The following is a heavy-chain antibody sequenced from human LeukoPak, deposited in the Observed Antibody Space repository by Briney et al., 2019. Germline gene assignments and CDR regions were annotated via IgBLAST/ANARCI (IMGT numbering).Heavy chain of an antibody. V-gene: IGHV3-15*01. D-gene: IGHD1-1*01. CDR1: GFTFSNAW. CDR3: TTGGYVELESRYYYMDV. J-gene: IGHJ6*03. CDR2: IKSKTDGGTT. Sequence: GGSLRLSCAASGFTFSNAWMSWVRQAPGKGLEWVGRIKSKTDGGTTDYAAPVKGRFTISRDDSKNTLYLQMNSLKTEDTAVYYCTTGGYVELESRYYYMDVWGKGTTVTVSS.